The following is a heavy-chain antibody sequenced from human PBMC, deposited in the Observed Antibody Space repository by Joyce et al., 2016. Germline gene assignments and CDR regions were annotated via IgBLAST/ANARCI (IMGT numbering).Heavy chain of an antibody. CDR3: ARGRGDDCWSGYYGSIDC. V-gene: IGHV1-69*01. CDR2: IVPMTTTT. D-gene: IGHD3-3*01. CDR1: GNIFNAYG. J-gene: IGHJ4*02. Sequence: QVQLEQSGAEVKKPGSSVKVSCKTSGNIFNAYGINWVRQHPGQGIGWLGGIVPMTTTTDYAQKFRGRLTISAHEPTSTVYMELSSLRSDDTGTYYCARGRGDDCWSGYYGSIDCWGQRTLISVSS.